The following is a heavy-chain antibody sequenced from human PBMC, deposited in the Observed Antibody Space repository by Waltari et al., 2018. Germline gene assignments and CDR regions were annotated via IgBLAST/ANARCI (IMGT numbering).Heavy chain of an antibody. D-gene: IGHD1-1*01. CDR1: GYTFTGYY. CDR2: INPNRGGT. CDR3: ARFLKTGRYYFDY. Sequence: QVQLVQSGAEVKKPGASVKVSCKASGYTFTGYYMHWVRQAPGQGLEWMGRINPNRGGTNYAQKFQGRVTMTRDTSISTAYMELSRLRSDDTAVHYCARFLKTGRYYFDYWGQGTLVTVSS. J-gene: IGHJ4*02. V-gene: IGHV1-2*06.